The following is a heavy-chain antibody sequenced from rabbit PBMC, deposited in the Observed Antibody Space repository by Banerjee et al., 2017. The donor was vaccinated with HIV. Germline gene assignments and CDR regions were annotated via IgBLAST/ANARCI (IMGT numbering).Heavy chain of an antibody. D-gene: IGHD4-2*01. Sequence: QSLEESGGDLVKPGASLTLTCKASGLDFSSSYWICWVRQAPGKGLEWITCIYTGSGDTYYTSWAKGRFTISKTSSTTVTLQMTSLTAADTATYFCARGGIYAGATHAYYFNLWGPGTLVTVS. CDR3: ARGGIYAGATHAYYFNL. V-gene: IGHV1S40*01. J-gene: IGHJ4*01. CDR2: IYTGSGDT. CDR1: GLDFSSSYW.